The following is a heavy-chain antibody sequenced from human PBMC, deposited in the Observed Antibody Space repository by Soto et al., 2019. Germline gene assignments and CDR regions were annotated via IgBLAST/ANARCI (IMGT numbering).Heavy chain of an antibody. CDR2: ISYDGSNK. Sequence: VQLVESGGGVVQPGRSLRLSCAASGFTFSSYAMHWVRQAPGKGLEWVAVISYDGSNKYYADSVKGRFTISRDNSKNTLYLQMNSLRAEDTAVYYCARDLAGANDYWGQGTLVTVSS. J-gene: IGHJ4*02. V-gene: IGHV3-30-3*01. D-gene: IGHD1-26*01. CDR3: ARDLAGANDY. CDR1: GFTFSSYA.